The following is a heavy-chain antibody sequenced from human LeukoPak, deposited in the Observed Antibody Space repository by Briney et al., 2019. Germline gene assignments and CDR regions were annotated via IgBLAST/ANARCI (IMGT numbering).Heavy chain of an antibody. D-gene: IGHD4-17*01. J-gene: IGHJ4*02. CDR1: GFTFSSYD. CDR2: ISHDGSNK. CDR3: AKGLRGDYSTTKYFFDY. V-gene: IGHV3-30*18. Sequence: GRSLRLSCAASGFTFSSYDMHWVRQAPGKGLEGVGVISHDGSNKYYADSVKGRFTISRDNSKNTLYLQLSSPRAEDTAVYYCAKGLRGDYSTTKYFFDYWGQGALVTVSS.